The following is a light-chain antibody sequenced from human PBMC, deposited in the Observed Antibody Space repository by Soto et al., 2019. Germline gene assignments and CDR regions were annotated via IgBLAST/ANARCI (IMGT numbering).Light chain of an antibody. CDR2: EVN. CDR1: SSDVGTYHL. CDR3: CSYAGSSTYV. Sequence: QSVLTQPASVSGSPGQSITISCTGTSSDVGTYHLVSWYQQHPGKAPKLMIYEVNKRPSGVSNRFSGSKSGNTASLTISGLQAEDEADYYCCSYAGSSTYVFGTGTKVTVL. J-gene: IGLJ1*01. V-gene: IGLV2-23*02.